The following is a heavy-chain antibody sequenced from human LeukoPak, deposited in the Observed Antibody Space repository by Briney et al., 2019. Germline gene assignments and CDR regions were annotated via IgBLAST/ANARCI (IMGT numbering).Heavy chain of an antibody. D-gene: IGHD3-22*01. J-gene: IGHJ3*02. CDR3: AKDGPYYDSSGYSLEAFDI. Sequence: PGGSLRLSCAASGFTFSSYAMSWVRQAPGKGLEWVSAISGSGGSTYYADSVKGRFTISRDNSKNTLYLQMNSLRAEDTAVYYCAKDGPYYDSSGYSLEAFDIWGQGTMVTVSS. CDR2: ISGSGGST. CDR1: GFTFSSYA. V-gene: IGHV3-23*01.